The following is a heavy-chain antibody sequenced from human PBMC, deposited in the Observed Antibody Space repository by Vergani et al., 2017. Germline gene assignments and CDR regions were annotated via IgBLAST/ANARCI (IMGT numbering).Heavy chain of an antibody. V-gene: IGHV3-23*01. Sequence: EVQLLESGGGLVQPGGSLRLSCAASGFTFSSYAMSWVRQAPGKGLEWVSAISGSGGSTYYADSVKGRFTISRDNSKNTVYLQMNSLRAEDTAVYYCARDHGGYDYYYYGMDVWGQGTTVTVSS. CDR2: ISGSGGST. CDR1: GFTFSSYA. J-gene: IGHJ6*02. D-gene: IGHD5-12*01. CDR3: ARDHGGYDYYYYGMDV.